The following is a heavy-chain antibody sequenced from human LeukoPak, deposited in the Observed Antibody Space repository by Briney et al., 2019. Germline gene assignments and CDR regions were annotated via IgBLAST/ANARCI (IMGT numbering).Heavy chain of an antibody. CDR1: GFTLSSNY. CDR2: IDSDGVDK. V-gene: IGHV3-7*01. Sequence: GGSLSLSCAASGFTLSSNYMSWVGQAPGEGLEWVAHIDSDGVDKNDVGSVKDRFIISRDNTKNPIFLQMNGLRDKDTALYYCARGWATIPDWGQGSLVIVSS. D-gene: IGHD5-24*01. CDR3: ARGWATIPD. J-gene: IGHJ4*02.